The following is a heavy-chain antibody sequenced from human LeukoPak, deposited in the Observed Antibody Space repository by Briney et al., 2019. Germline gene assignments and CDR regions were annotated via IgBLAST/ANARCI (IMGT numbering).Heavy chain of an antibody. CDR2: ISTSNGAI. J-gene: IGHJ5*01. V-gene: IGHV1-18*01. CDR3: ARDLNTPRWFDS. CDR1: DYTFSNYG. Sequence: ATVKVSCKTSDYTFSNYGISWARQAPGQGLEWMGWISTSNGAISYAQNFQDRVTMTTDTSTSTAYMELRSLRSDDTAVYYCARDLNTPRWFDSWGQGTLVTVSS.